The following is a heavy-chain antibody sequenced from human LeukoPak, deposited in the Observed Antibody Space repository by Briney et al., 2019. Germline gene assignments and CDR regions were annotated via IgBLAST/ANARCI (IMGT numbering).Heavy chain of an antibody. CDR3: ARISRAFDI. CDR1: GGSISSYY. J-gene: IGHJ3*02. CDR2: IYYSGST. Sequence: SETLSLNCTVSGGSISSYYWSWIRQPPGKGLEWIGYIYYSGSTNYNPSLKSRVTISVDTSKNQCSLKLSSVTAADTAVYYCARISRAFDIWGQGTMVTVSS. V-gene: IGHV4-59*01. D-gene: IGHD2-2*01.